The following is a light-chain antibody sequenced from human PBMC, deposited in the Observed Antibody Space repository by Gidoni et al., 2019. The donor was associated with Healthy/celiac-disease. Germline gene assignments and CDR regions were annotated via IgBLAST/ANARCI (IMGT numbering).Light chain of an antibody. J-gene: IGKJ1*01. Sequence: VMTQSPDSLAVSLGERATINCKSSQSVLYSSNNKNYLAWYQQKPGQPPKLLIYWASTRESGVPDRFIGSGSGTDFTLTISSLQAEDVAVYYCQQYYSTPWTFGQGTKVEIK. V-gene: IGKV4-1*01. CDR2: WAS. CDR3: QQYYSTPWT. CDR1: QSVLYSSNNKNY.